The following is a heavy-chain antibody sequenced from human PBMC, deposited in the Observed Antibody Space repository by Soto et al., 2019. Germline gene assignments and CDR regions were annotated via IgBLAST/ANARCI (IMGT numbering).Heavy chain of an antibody. J-gene: IGHJ6*03. CDR1: GFSLSTSEVG. CDR2: VYWGDDK. D-gene: IGHD3-3*01. V-gene: IGHV2-5*02. CDR3: AHSRPSGPVYDFWSGGRDYYYYYMDV. Sequence: QITLKESGPTLVEPTQTLTLTCTFSGFSLSTSEVGVGWIRQPPGKALEWLALVYWGDDKRYSPSLKSRLTITKDTSKNQVVLTMTNVDPVDTATYYCAHSRPSGPVYDFWSGGRDYYYYYMDVWGIGTTVTVSS.